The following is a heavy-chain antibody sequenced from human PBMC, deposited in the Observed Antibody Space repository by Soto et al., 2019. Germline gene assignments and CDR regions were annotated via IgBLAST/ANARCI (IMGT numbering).Heavy chain of an antibody. CDR1: GGSISSSSYY. D-gene: IGHD3-16*01. J-gene: IGHJ4*02. Sequence: QLQLQESGPGLVKPSETLSLTCTVSGGSISSSSYYWGWIRQPPGKGLEWIGSIYYRGSTYYNPSLKSRVTISVDTSKNQFSLKLSSVTAADTAVYYCARHHNRRRHGLGVFDYWGQGTLVTVSS. CDR2: IYYRGST. V-gene: IGHV4-39*01. CDR3: ARHHNRRRHGLGVFDY.